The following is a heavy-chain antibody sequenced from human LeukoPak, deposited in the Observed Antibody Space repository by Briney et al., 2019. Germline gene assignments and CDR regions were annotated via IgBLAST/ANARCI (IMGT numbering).Heavy chain of an antibody. D-gene: IGHD6-19*01. V-gene: IGHV1-46*01. CDR2: INPNGGST. Sequence: ASVKVSCKASGYTFTSYYIHWVRQAPGQGLEWVGIINPNGGSTTYGQKFQGRVTMTRDTSTSTVYMELSSLTSDDAAVYYCARPMGSGKVLDYWGQGTLVTVSS. J-gene: IGHJ4*02. CDR3: ARPMGSGKVLDY. CDR1: GYTFTSYY.